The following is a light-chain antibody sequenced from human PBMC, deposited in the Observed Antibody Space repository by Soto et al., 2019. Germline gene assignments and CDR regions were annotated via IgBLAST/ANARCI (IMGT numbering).Light chain of an antibody. CDR1: SSNIGAGYD. CDR2: GNS. Sequence: QAVVTQPPSVSGAPGQRVTISCTGSSSNIGAGYDVHWYQQLPGTAPKLLIYGNSNRPSGVPDRFSGSKSGTSASLAITGLQAEEAADYYCQYYDSSLSGSVFGGGTKVTVL. CDR3: QYYDSSLSGSV. J-gene: IGLJ3*02. V-gene: IGLV1-40*01.